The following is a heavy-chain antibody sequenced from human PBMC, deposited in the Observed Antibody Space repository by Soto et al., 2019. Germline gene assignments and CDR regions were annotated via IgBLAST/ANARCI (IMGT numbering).Heavy chain of an antibody. CDR3: ARGRHWFGP. J-gene: IGHJ5*02. CDR1: CISITSSY. CDR2: ISDRLDI. V-gene: IGHV4-59*08. Sequence: ASATLSLTGTVSCISITSSYWSWFRQSPGKGLECIGQISDRLDINYNPPLESRVAISTDTSKNQVSLTLTAVNAADTAVYFCARGRHWFGPWGQGTLVTVS.